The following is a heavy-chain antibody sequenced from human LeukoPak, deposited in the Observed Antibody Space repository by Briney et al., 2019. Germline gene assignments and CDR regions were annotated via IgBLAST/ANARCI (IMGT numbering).Heavy chain of an antibody. Sequence: GRSLRLSCAASGFTLSTYALHWVRQAPGQGLEWGAVISYDGSNKYYADSVKGRFTISRDNSKNTLSLQMNSLKAEDTAVYHCARDPLSARQTGYFDLWGSGTLVTVSS. CDR3: ARDPLSARQTGYFDL. V-gene: IGHV3-30-3*01. J-gene: IGHJ2*01. CDR1: GFTLSTYA. CDR2: ISYDGSNK. D-gene: IGHD3-16*02.